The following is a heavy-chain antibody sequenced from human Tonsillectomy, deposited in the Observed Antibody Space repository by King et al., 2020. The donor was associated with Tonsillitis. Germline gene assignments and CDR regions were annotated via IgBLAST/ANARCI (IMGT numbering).Heavy chain of an antibody. CDR3: ARDSGYSAFDI. CDR1: GFTFSSSW. D-gene: IGHD5-18*01. Sequence: QLVQSGGGLVQPGGSLRLSCDASGFTFSSSWMAWVRQAPGKGLEWVAGIKEDGSETYDVDSVQGRVTISRDNPKNSLYLQMNSLRADDTALYYCARDSGYSAFDIWGQGTMVIVSS. CDR2: IKEDGSET. V-gene: IGHV3-7*04. J-gene: IGHJ3*02.